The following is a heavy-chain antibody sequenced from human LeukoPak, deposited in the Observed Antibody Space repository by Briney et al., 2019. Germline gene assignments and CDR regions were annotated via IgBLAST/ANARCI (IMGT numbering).Heavy chain of an antibody. CDR1: GGSISNTNYY. V-gene: IGHV4-39*07. CDR2: VYYSGST. CDR3: ARLTGYSSESWFDP. J-gene: IGHJ5*02. Sequence: PSETLSLTCTVSGGSISNTNYYWGWIRQPPGKGLEWIGSVYYSGSTYYNPSLKSRVSISVDTSKNQFSLKLSSVTAADTVVYYCARLTGYSSESWFDPWGQGTLVTVSP. D-gene: IGHD3-9*01.